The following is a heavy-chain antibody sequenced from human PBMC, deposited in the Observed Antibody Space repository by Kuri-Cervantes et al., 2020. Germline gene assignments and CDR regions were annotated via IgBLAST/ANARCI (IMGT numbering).Heavy chain of an antibody. Sequence: ASVKVSCKASGYTFTSYYMHWVRQAPGQGLEWMGIINPSGGSTSYAQKFQGRVTMTRDTSISTAYMELSRLRSDDTAVYYCARGPYYYDSSGSSGFDYWGQGTLVTVSS. V-gene: IGHV1-46*01. CDR3: ARGPYYYDSSGSSGFDY. D-gene: IGHD3-22*01. J-gene: IGHJ4*02. CDR2: INPSGGST. CDR1: GYTFTSYY.